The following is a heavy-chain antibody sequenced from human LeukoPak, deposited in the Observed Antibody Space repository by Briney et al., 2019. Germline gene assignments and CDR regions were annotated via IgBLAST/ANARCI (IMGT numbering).Heavy chain of an antibody. CDR1: GFTFSSYE. Sequence: GGSLRLPCAASGFTFSSYEMNWVRQAPGKGLERVSYISSGGSIIYYADSVKGRFTISRDNAKNSLYLQMNSLRVEDTAVYYCARVGYTSGYSYWGQGTLVTVSS. V-gene: IGHV3-48*03. CDR2: ISSGGSII. D-gene: IGHD3-22*01. J-gene: IGHJ4*02. CDR3: ARVGYTSGYSY.